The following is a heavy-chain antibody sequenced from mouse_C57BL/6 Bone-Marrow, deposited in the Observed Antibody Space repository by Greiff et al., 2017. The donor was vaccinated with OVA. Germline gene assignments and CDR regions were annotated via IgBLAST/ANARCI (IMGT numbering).Heavy chain of an antibody. V-gene: IGHV14-4*01. J-gene: IGHJ2*01. CDR3: TLIYYDYDEGFDY. D-gene: IGHD2-4*01. CDR2: IDPENGDT. CDR1: GFNIKDDY. Sequence: DVKLQESGAELVRPGASVKLSCTASGFNIKDDYMHWVKQRPEQGLEWIGWIDPENGDTEYASKFQGKATITADTSSNTAYLQLSSLTSEDTAVYYCTLIYYDYDEGFDYWGQGTTLTVSS.